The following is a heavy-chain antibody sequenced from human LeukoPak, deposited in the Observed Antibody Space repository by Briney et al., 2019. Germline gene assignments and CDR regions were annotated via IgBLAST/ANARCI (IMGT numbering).Heavy chain of an antibody. Sequence: GGSLRLSCAASGFTVSSSHMTWVRQTPGKGLEWVSVTYSGGNTDYADSVKGRFTISRDNSKNTLYLQMSSLRVEDTAIYYCVREDTPATANYWGQGTLVTISS. V-gene: IGHV3-53*01. CDR2: TYSGGNT. J-gene: IGHJ4*02. D-gene: IGHD2-21*02. CDR3: VREDTPATANY. CDR1: GFTVSSSH.